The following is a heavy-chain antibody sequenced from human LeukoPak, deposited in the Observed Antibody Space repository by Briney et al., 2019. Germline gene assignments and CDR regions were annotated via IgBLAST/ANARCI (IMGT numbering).Heavy chain of an antibody. V-gene: IGHV4-59*01. J-gene: IGHJ4*02. D-gene: IGHD6-13*01. Sequence: SETLSLTCTVSGGSISSYYWNWIRQPPGKGLEWMGYIYYSGTTNYSPSLKSRVTISVDTSKNQFSLKLSSVTAADTAVYYCARGVYIAAAQYGYWGQGTLVTVSS. CDR1: GGSISSYY. CDR2: IYYSGTT. CDR3: ARGVYIAAAQYGY.